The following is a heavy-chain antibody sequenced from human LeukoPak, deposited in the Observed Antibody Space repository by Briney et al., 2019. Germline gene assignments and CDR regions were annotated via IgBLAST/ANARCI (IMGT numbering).Heavy chain of an antibody. CDR1: GGSISSYY. V-gene: IGHV4-4*07. Sequence: PSETLSLTCTVSGGSISSYYWSWIRQPAGKGLEWIGRIYTSGSTTYNPSLKSRVTMSADTSKNQLSLKLSSVTAADTAVYYCARMDYRKIYYYYAMDVWGQGTTVTVSS. CDR2: IYTSGST. J-gene: IGHJ6*02. D-gene: IGHD4-11*01. CDR3: ARMDYRKIYYYYAMDV.